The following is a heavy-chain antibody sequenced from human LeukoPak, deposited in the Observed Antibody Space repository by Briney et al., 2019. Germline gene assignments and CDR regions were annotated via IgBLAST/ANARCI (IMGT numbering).Heavy chain of an antibody. V-gene: IGHV3-48*04. Sequence: GGSLRLSCAASGFTFSSYAMSWVRQAPGKGLEWVSYISSSSSTIYYADSVKGRFTISRDNAKNSLYLQMNSLRAEDTAVYYCARDTVVVVPAAIEMDYWGQGTLVTVSS. J-gene: IGHJ4*02. CDR1: GFTFSSYA. D-gene: IGHD2-2*01. CDR3: ARDTVVVVPAAIEMDY. CDR2: ISSSSSTI.